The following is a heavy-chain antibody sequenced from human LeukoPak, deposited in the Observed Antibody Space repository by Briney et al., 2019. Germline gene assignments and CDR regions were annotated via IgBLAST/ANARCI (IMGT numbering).Heavy chain of an antibody. Sequence: PVGSLRHSCAASGFTVSSNYMSWVRQAPRKGLEWVSAISGSGGNTWYADSVKGRFTISRDNSKNTLFLQMSSLRAEDTALYYCAKYMTGYYYNGLDVWGQGTTVTVSS. CDR2: ISGSGGNT. CDR1: GFTVSSNY. CDR3: AKYMTGYYYNGLDV. V-gene: IGHV3-23*01. D-gene: IGHD3-16*01. J-gene: IGHJ6*02.